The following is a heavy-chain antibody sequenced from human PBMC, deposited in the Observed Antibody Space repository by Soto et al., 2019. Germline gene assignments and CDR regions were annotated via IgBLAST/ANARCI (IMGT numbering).Heavy chain of an antibody. CDR3: ARDYLRYGVGSSWYNYYVMAV. CDR1: GGTFSSYT. Sequence: QVQLVQSGAEVKKPGSSVKVSCKASGGTFSSYTISWVRQAPGQGLEWMGRIIPILGIANYAQKFQGRVTNTADKSTSTAYMELSSLRSEDTAVYYCARDYLRYGVGSSWYNYYVMAVWGQGTTVTVSS. CDR2: IIPILGIA. D-gene: IGHD6-13*01. J-gene: IGHJ6*02. V-gene: IGHV1-69*02.